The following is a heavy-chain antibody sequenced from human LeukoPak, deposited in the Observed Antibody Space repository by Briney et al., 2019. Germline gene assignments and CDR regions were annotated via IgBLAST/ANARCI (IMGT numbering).Heavy chain of an antibody. CDR3: VRALLGTSDY. Sequence: GGSLRLSCAASGFTFSSSWMHWVRQAPGKGLVWVSRINPDGSTTNYADSVKGRFTISRDNAKNMLYPLMNSLRVDDTAVYYCVRALLGTSDYWGQGTLVTVSS. CDR2: INPDGSTT. CDR1: GFTFSSSW. D-gene: IGHD7-27*01. V-gene: IGHV3-74*01. J-gene: IGHJ4*02.